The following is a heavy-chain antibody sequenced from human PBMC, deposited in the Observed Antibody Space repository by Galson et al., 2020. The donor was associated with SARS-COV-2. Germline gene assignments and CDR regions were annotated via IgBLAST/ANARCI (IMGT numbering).Heavy chain of an antibody. J-gene: IGHJ4*02. CDR1: GGSISSSIYF. CDR3: ARHGRGELLFPFDY. D-gene: IGHD1-26*01. V-gene: IGHV4-39*01. CDR2: TLDSGST. Sequence: SETLSLTCTVSGGSISSSIYFWGWIRQPPGKALQWIGTTLDSGSTYYDPSLKSRLTISVDTSKNQFSLKLSSVTAADTAVYYCARHGRGELLFPFDYWGQGILVTVSS.